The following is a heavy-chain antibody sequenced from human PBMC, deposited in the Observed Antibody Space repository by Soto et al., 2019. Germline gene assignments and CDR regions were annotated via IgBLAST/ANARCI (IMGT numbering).Heavy chain of an antibody. CDR2: VIPILGQA. CDR1: GGTFSSYV. Sequence: QLVQSGDEVKKPGSSVKISCKASGGTFSSYVISWLRQAPGQGLEWMGGVIPILGQAYYAPNLQGRVTITEDGSTTTAYMELNRLTYADTDVYFCARVSGVGAPPGNDFWGQGTMVTVSS. J-gene: IGHJ4*02. D-gene: IGHD1-26*01. CDR3: ARVSGVGAPPGNDF. V-gene: IGHV1-69*01.